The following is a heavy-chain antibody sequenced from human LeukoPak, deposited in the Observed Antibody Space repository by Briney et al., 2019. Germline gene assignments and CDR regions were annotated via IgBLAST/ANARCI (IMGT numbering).Heavy chain of an antibody. V-gene: IGHV4-4*02. D-gene: IGHD3-9*01. CDR1: GGSISSSNW. J-gene: IGHJ4*02. CDR2: IYHRGST. Sequence: PSETLSLTCAVSGGSISSSNWWSWVRQPPGKGLEWIGEIYHRGSTNYNPSLKSRVTISVDKSKNQFSLKLSSVTAADTAVYYCARRLTGYYTPLDYWGQGTLVTVSS. CDR3: ARRLTGYYTPLDY.